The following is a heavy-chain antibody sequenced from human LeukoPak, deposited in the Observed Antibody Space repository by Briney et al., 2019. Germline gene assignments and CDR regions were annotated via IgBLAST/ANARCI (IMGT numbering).Heavy chain of an antibody. Sequence: QTGGSLRLSCAASGFTFSSYAMSWVRQAPGKGLEWVSAISGSGGSTYYADSVKGRFTISRVNSKNTLYLQMNSLRAEDTAVYYCAKDRYGDYGRFNFDYWGQGTLVTVSS. CDR2: ISGSGGST. V-gene: IGHV3-23*01. CDR3: AKDRYGDYGRFNFDY. J-gene: IGHJ4*02. CDR1: GFTFSSYA. D-gene: IGHD4-17*01.